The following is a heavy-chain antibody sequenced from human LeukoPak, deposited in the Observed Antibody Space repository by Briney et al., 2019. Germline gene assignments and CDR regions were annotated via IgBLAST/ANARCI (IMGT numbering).Heavy chain of an antibody. CDR1: GGSVSSGNYY. Sequence: SETLSLTCTVSGGSVSSGNYYWSWIRQPPGKGLEWIGYMYYSGSTSYNPSLKSRVTISLDTSKNQFSLKLSSVTAADTALYYCARFSPISSTAIYYFDYWGQGTLVTVSS. D-gene: IGHD5/OR15-5a*01. J-gene: IGHJ4*02. CDR2: MYYSGST. V-gene: IGHV4-61*01. CDR3: ARFSPISSTAIYYFDY.